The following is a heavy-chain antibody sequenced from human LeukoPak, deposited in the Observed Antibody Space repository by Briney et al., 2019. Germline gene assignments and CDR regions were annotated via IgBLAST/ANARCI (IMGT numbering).Heavy chain of an antibody. CDR1: GGSVSSYY. CDR2: IYYTGST. CDR3: SRDQSVYDSGSKVYCFYGMDV. V-gene: IGHV4-59*02. D-gene: IGHD3-10*01. Sequence: PSETLSLTCTVSGGSVSSYYWSWIRQPPGKGLEWIGYIYYTGSTKYNPSLKSRVTISVDTSKNQFSLKLSSVTAADTAVYYCSRDQSVYDSGSKVYCFYGMDVWGQGTTVTVSS. J-gene: IGHJ6*02.